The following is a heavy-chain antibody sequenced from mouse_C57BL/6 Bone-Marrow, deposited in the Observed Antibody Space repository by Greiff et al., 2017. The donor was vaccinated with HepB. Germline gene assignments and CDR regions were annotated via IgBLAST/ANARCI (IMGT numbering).Heavy chain of an antibody. D-gene: IGHD4-1*01. Sequence: VQGVESGGGLVQPGGSLKLSCAASGFTFSDYYMYWVRQTPEKRLEWVAYISNGGGSTYYPDTVKGRFTISRDNAKNTLYLQMSRLKSEDTAMYYCARLGFYYWGQGTTLTVSS. V-gene: IGHV5-12*01. CDR2: ISNGGGST. CDR1: GFTFSDYY. CDR3: ARLGFYY. J-gene: IGHJ2*01.